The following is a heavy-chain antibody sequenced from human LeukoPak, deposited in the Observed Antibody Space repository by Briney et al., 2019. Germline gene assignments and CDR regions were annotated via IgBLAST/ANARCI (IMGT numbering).Heavy chain of an antibody. CDR1: GFTVSSNY. D-gene: IGHD6-19*01. V-gene: IGHV3-66*02. CDR3: ARVPSGWYVTY. CDR2: IYSGGST. J-gene: IGHJ4*02. Sequence: GGSLRLSCAASGFTVSSNYMSWVRQAPGKGLEWVSVIYSGGSTYYADSVKGRFTISRDNSKNTLYLQMNCLRAEDTAVYYCARVPSGWYVTYWGQGTLVTVSS.